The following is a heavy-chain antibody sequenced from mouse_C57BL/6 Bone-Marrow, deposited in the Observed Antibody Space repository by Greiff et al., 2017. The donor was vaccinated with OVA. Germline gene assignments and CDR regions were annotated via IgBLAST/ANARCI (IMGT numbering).Heavy chain of an antibody. D-gene: IGHD1-1*01. CDR2: IDPANGNT. Sequence: EVQLQQSVAELVRPGASVKLSCTASGFNIKNPYMHWVKQRPEQGLEWIGRIDPANGNTKYAPKFQGKATITADTSSNTAYLQLSSLTSEDTAIYYCASLYGSSYWYFDVWGTGTTVTVSS. V-gene: IGHV14-3*01. J-gene: IGHJ1*03. CDR3: ASLYGSSYWYFDV. CDR1: GFNIKNPY.